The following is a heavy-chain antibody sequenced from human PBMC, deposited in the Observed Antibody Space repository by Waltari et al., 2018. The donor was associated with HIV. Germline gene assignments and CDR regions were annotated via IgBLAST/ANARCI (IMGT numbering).Heavy chain of an antibody. CDR1: GFTFSSYG. Sequence: QVQLVESGGGVVQPGRSLRLSCAASGFTFSSYGMHWVRQAPGKGVGWGAVIWYDGSNKYYADAVKGRFTISRDNSKNTLYLQMNSLRAEDTAMYYCAKATGTTYFDYWGQGTLVTVSS. D-gene: IGHD1-7*01. CDR2: IWYDGSNK. J-gene: IGHJ4*02. CDR3: AKATGTTYFDY. V-gene: IGHV3-30*18.